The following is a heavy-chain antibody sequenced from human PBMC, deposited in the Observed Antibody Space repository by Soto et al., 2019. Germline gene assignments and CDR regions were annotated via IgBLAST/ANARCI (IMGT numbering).Heavy chain of an antibody. CDR2: INHSGST. D-gene: IGHD6-13*01. CDR1: GGSFSGYY. Sequence: ASETLSLTCAVYGGSFSGYYWSWIRQPPGKGLEWIGEINHSGSTNYNPSLKSRVTISVDTSKNQFSLKLSSVTAADTAVYYCARGLSYSGYSRPVRLYNWFDPWGQGTLVTVSS. CDR3: ARGLSYSGYSRPVRLYNWFDP. V-gene: IGHV4-34*01. J-gene: IGHJ5*02.